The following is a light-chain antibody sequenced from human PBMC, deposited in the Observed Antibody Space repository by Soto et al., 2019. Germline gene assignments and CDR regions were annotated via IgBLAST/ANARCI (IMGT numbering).Light chain of an antibody. Sequence: QSALTQPPSASGSPGQSVTISCTGSNVGEYDYVSWYQQHPGKAPKLMIHEVTKRPSGVPDRFSGSKSGNTASLTVSGLQAEDEADYYRSSFAGSNIWVFGGGTKLTVL. CDR3: SSFAGSNIWV. J-gene: IGLJ3*02. V-gene: IGLV2-8*01. CDR2: EVT. CDR1: NVGEYDY.